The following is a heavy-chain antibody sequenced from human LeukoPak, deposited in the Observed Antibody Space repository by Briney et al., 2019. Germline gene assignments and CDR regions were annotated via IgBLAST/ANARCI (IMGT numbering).Heavy chain of an antibody. CDR3: ARDEVACSSTNCYFVY. CDR2: ISSSSSSI. Sequence: GGSLRLSCAAFGFTFSAYSMNWVRQAPGKGLEWVSFISSSSSSIYYADSVKGRFTISRDNAKNSLYLQVNSLRAEDTAVYYCARDEVACSSTNCYFVYWGQGTLVTVSS. V-gene: IGHV3-21*01. J-gene: IGHJ4*02. D-gene: IGHD2-2*01. CDR1: GFTFSAYS.